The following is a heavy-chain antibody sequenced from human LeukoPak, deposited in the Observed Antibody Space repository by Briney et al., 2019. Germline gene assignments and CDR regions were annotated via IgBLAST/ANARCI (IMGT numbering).Heavy chain of an antibody. V-gene: IGHV3-23*01. Sequence: GGSLRLSCAASGFMSWVRQAPGKGLEWVSAIRGSGGSTYYADSVKGRFTISRDNSKNTLYLQMNGLRAEDTAVYYCAKGYSGSYSYYFDYWGQGTLVTVSS. CDR3: AKGYSGSYSYYFDY. J-gene: IGHJ4*02. CDR1: GF. D-gene: IGHD1-26*01. CDR2: IRGSGGST.